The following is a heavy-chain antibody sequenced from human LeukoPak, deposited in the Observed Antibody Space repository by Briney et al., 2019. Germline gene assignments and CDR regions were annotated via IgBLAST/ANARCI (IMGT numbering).Heavy chain of an antibody. J-gene: IGHJ3*02. D-gene: IGHD3-22*01. CDR3: AREAYYYDSSGYSAFDI. V-gene: IGHV1-69*13. CDR2: IIPIFGTA. Sequence: SVKVSCKVSGYTLTELSMHWVRQAPGKGLEWMGGIIPIFGTANYAQKFQGRVTITADESTSTAYMELSSLRSEDTAVYYCAREAYYYDSSGYSAFDIWGQGTMVTVSS. CDR1: GYTLTELS.